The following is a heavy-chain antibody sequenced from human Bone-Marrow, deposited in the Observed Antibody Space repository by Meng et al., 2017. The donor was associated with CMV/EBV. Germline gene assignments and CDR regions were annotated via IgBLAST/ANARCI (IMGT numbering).Heavy chain of an antibody. CDR2: IIPIFGTA. Sequence: VSCKASGGPFSSYAVRCVRHAPGQGLEWMGGIIPIFGTATYAQKFRGRVTITTDESTSTAYMELSSLRSEDTAVYYCARGNLWEFDYWGQGTLVTVSS. D-gene: IGHD1-26*01. CDR3: ARGNLWEFDY. V-gene: IGHV1-69*05. CDR1: GGPFSSYA. J-gene: IGHJ4*02.